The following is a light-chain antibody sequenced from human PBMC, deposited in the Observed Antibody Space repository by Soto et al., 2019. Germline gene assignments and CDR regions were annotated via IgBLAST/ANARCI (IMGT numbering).Light chain of an antibody. V-gene: IGLV1-40*01. CDR2: ATN. CDR1: SSNIGAGSP. Sequence: QSVLTQPPSVSGAPGQTVTISCPGSSSNIGAGSPVHWYVQLPGTAPRLLIYATNNRPSGVPDRFSGSKSGTSASLVITGLQAEDEADDYCQSYDKSLSGWVFGGGTKLTVL. J-gene: IGLJ3*02. CDR3: QSYDKSLSGWV.